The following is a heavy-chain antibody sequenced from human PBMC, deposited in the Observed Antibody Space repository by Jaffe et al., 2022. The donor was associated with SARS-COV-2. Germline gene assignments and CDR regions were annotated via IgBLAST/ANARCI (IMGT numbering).Heavy chain of an antibody. CDR1: GFTFSSYS. CDR2: ISSSSSYI. J-gene: IGHJ4*02. Sequence: EVQLVESGGGLVKPGGSLRLSCAASGFTFSSYSMNWVRQAPGKGLEWVSSISSSSSYIYYADSVKGRFTISRDNAKNSLYLQMNSLRAEDTAVYYCARDQGGANYDILTGYFRYFDYWGQGTLVTVSS. CDR3: ARDQGGANYDILTGYFRYFDY. V-gene: IGHV3-21*01. D-gene: IGHD3-9*01.